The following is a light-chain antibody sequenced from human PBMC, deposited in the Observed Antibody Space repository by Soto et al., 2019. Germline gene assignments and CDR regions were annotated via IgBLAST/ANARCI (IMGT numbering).Light chain of an antibody. J-gene: IGLJ1*01. Sequence: QSALTQPPSASGTPGQRVTISCSGSSSYIGSKYVYWYQQLPGTAPKLLIYRNDQRPSRISDRFSGFKSGTSASLAISGLRSEDEADYYCAAWDDSLSGYVFGTGTKVTVL. CDR1: SSYIGSKY. CDR2: RND. CDR3: AAWDDSLSGYV. V-gene: IGLV1-47*01.